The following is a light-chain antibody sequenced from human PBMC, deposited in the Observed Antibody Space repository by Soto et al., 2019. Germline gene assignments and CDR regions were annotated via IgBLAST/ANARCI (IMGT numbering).Light chain of an antibody. J-gene: IGKJ4*01. CDR2: DAS. V-gene: IGKV3-20*01. Sequence: EIVMTQSPATLSVSPGERATLSCMASQSVSSNLASCQQKPGQAPRLLIYDASSRATGIPDRFSGGGSGTDFTLTISRLEPEDFAVYYCQQFSSYPLNFGGGTKVDIK. CDR1: QSVSSN. CDR3: QQFSSYPLN.